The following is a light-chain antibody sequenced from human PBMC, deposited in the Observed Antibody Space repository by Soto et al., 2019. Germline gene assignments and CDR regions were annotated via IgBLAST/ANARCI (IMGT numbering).Light chain of an antibody. V-gene: IGLV7-46*01. CDR1: TGAVTSGHY. Sequence: QTVVTQEPSLTVSPGGTVTLTCGSSTGAVTSGHYPYWFQQKPGQAPRTLIYDTSNKHSWTPARFSGSLLGGKAALTLSGAQPEEEAEYYCLLSYSGARVVFGGGTKVTVL. J-gene: IGLJ2*01. CDR3: LLSYSGARVV. CDR2: DTS.